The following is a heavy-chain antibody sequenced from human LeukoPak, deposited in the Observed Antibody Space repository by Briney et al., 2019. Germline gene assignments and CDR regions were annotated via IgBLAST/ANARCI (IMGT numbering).Heavy chain of an antibody. Sequence: GGSLRLSCAASGFTFRSYNMNWVRQAPGKRPEWVSSISSSSSYIYYADSVKGRFTISRDNAKNSLYLQMNSLRAEDTVLYYCARGASRADYWGQGTLVTVSS. V-gene: IGHV3-21*01. CDR2: ISSSSSYI. J-gene: IGHJ4*02. CDR1: GFTFRSYN. CDR3: ARGASRADY.